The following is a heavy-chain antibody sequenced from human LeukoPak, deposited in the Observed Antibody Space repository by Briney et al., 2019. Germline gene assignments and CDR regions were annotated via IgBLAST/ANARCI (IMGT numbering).Heavy chain of an antibody. V-gene: IGHV3-74*01. CDR3: ARPGVGFDY. CDR1: GFTFTSYW. J-gene: IGHJ4*02. Sequence: PGGSLRLSCAASGFTFTSYWMHWVRQAPGKGLVWLSRINSDGSITSYADSLEGRFTISRDNAKNTVYPQMNSLRAEDTAVYYCARPGVGFDYWGQGALVTVSS. CDR2: INSDGSIT.